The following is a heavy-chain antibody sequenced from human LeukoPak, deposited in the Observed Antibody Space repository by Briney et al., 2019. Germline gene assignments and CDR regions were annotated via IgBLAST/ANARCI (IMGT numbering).Heavy chain of an antibody. Sequence: PGRSLRLSCAASGFTFSSYGMHWVRQAPGKGLEWVAVIWYDGSNKYYADSVKGRFTISRDNSKNTLYLQMNSLRAEDTAVYYCARGGRYCSSSSCHLGDYWGQGTLVTVSS. CDR3: ARGGRYCSSSSCHLGDY. CDR1: GFTFSSYG. D-gene: IGHD2-2*01. J-gene: IGHJ4*02. CDR2: IWYDGSNK. V-gene: IGHV3-33*01.